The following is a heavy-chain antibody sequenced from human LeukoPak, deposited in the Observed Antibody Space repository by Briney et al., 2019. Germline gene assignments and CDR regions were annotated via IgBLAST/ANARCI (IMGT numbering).Heavy chain of an antibody. CDR1: EFTFSSYG. J-gene: IGHJ4*02. Sequence: PGGSLRLSCAASEFTFSSYGMHWVRQAPGKGLEWVAVISYDGSNKYYADSVKGRFTISRDNAKNTVYLQMNSLTVEDTAVYYCAGDEEGGGYYGGGERGYSDYWGQGTLVTVSS. CDR2: ISYDGSNK. D-gene: IGHD1-26*01. V-gene: IGHV3-30*03. CDR3: AGDEEGGGYYGGGERGYSDY.